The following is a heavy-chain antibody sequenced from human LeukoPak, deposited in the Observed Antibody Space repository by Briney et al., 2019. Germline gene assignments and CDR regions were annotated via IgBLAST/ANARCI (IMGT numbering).Heavy chain of an antibody. CDR2: INPNSGGT. CDR1: GYTFTGYY. Sequence: ASVKVSCKASGYTFTGYYMHWVRQAPGQGLEWMRWINPNSGGTNYAQKFQGRVTMTRDTSISTAYMELSRLRSDDTAVYYCARDWGTVTTHYYYYGMDVWGQGTTVTVSS. V-gene: IGHV1-2*02. J-gene: IGHJ6*02. CDR3: ARDWGTVTTHYYYYGMDV. D-gene: IGHD4-17*01.